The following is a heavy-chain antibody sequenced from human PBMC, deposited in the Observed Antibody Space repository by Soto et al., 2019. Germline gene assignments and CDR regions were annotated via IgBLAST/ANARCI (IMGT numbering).Heavy chain of an antibody. D-gene: IGHD3-22*01. Sequence: GASVKVSCKASGYTFTSYAMHWVRQAPGQRLEWMGWINAGNGNTKYSQKFQGRVTITRDTSASTAYMELSSLRSEDTAVYYCARARLTRAYYYDSSGTTTPAPDYWGQGTLVTVSS. CDR2: INAGNGNT. CDR1: GYTFTSYA. V-gene: IGHV1-3*01. J-gene: IGHJ4*02. CDR3: ARARLTRAYYYDSSGTTTPAPDY.